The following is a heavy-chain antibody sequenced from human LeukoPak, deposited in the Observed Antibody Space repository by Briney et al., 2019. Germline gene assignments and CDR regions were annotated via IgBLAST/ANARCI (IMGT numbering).Heavy chain of an antibody. CDR3: ARTQLGTSTSFYFDL. D-gene: IGHD1-26*01. V-gene: IGHV3-30*02. CDR1: EFIFSDYD. J-gene: IGHJ4*02. Sequence: PGGSLRLSCAASEFIFSDYDMHWVRQAPGKGLEWVALIRYDGRGEYYSGYMQGRFTISRDNSKNNLFLNMNNLGPEDTAVYFCARTQLGTSTSFYFDLWGQGTLVTVSS. CDR2: IRYDGRGE.